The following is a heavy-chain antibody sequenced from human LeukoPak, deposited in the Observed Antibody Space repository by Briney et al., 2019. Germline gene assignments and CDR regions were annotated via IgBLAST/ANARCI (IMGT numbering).Heavy chain of an antibody. Sequence: ASVKVSCKASGYTLTGYYMHWVRQAPGQGLEWMGWINPNSGGTNYAQKFQGRVTMTRDTSISTAYMELSRLRSDDTAVYYCARGVYCSGGSCYSHNYYYYYMDVWGKGTTVTISS. J-gene: IGHJ6*03. CDR2: INPNSGGT. V-gene: IGHV1-2*02. CDR3: ARGVYCSGGSCYSHNYYYYYMDV. CDR1: GYTLTGYY. D-gene: IGHD2-15*01.